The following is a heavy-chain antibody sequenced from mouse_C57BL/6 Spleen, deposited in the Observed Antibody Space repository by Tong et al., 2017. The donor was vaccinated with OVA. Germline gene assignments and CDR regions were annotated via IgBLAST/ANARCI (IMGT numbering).Heavy chain of an antibody. Sequence: EVQLQESGPELVKTGASVKISCKASGYSFTGYYMHWVKQSHGKSLEWIGGINPNNGGTSYNQKFKGKATLTVDKSSSTAYMELRSLTSEDSAVYYCARDYGSSYRFAYWGQGTLVTVSA. CDR2: INPNNGGT. D-gene: IGHD1-1*01. V-gene: IGHV1-26*01. J-gene: IGHJ3*01. CDR1: GYSFTGYY. CDR3: ARDYGSSYRFAY.